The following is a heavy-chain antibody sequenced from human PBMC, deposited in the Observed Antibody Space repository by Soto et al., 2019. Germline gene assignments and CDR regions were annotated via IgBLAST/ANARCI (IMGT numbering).Heavy chain of an antibody. V-gene: IGHV1-3*01. D-gene: IGHD3-10*01. CDR1: GFTFTSYA. Sequence: ASVKVSCKSSGFTFTSYAIHWLRQAPGQRPQWMGWINGGSGNTKYSQDFQGRVTFTRDTFATTAYLELSSLRSEDTAVYYCARVPPWGNSAGDYYLQPYESWGQGTPVTVSS. J-gene: IGHJ5*02. CDR3: ARVPPWGNSAGDYYLQPYES. CDR2: INGGSGNT.